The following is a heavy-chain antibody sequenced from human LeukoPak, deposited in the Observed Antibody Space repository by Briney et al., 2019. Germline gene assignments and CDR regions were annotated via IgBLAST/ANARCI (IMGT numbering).Heavy chain of an antibody. CDR1: GYTFTGYY. D-gene: IGHD6-19*01. CDR2: INPNSGGT. CDR3: ARAGYSSGWPYYYYYMDV. J-gene: IGHJ6*03. Sequence: ASVKVSCKASGYTFTGYYMHWVRQAPGQGLEWMGWINPNSGGTNYAQKFQGRVTMTRDTSISTAYMELSRLRSDDTAVYYCARAGYSSGWPYYYYYMDVWGKGTTVTVSS. V-gene: IGHV1-2*02.